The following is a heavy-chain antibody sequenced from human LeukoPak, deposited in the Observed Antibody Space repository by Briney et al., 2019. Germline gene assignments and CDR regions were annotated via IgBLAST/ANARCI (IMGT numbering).Heavy chain of an antibody. CDR1: GYTFTGYY. V-gene: IGHV1-2*02. Sequence: ASVKVSCKASGYTFTGYYMHWVRQAPGRGLEWMGWIDPNSGGTNYAQKFQGRVTMTRDTSISTAYMELSRLRSDDTAVYSCARVLGGNGSCDSWGQGNLVTVSS. J-gene: IGHJ4*02. CDR2: IDPNSGGT. CDR3: ARVLGGNGSCDS. D-gene: IGHD3-16*01.